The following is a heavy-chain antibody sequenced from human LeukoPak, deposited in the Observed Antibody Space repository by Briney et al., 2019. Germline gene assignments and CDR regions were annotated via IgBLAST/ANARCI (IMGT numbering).Heavy chain of an antibody. Sequence: GASVKVSFKASGYTFTDYFMHWVRQAPGQGLEWMGWINPNSGGTNYAQKLQGRVTMTRDTSISTVYMELSRLRSDDTAVYYCASSIVYCSRASCFFNWGQGTLVTVSS. CDR1: GYTFTDYF. CDR3: ASSIVYCSRASCFFN. V-gene: IGHV1-2*02. CDR2: INPNSGGT. D-gene: IGHD2-2*01. J-gene: IGHJ4*02.